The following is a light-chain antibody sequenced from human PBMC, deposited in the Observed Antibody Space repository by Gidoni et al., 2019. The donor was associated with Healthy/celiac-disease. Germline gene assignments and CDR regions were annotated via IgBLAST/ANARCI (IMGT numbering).Light chain of an antibody. CDR1: ALPKQY. CDR2: NAS. V-gene: IGLV3-25*03. J-gene: IGLJ2*01. CDR3: QSADSSGTYVV. Sequence: SYELTQPPSVSVSPGQTARITCSGDALPKQYAYWYQQKPGQAPVLVIYNASERPSGIPERFSGSSSGTTVTLTISGVQAEDEADYYCQSADSSGTYVVFGGGTKLTVL.